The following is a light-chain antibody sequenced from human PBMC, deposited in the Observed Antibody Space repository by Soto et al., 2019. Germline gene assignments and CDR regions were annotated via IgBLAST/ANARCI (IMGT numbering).Light chain of an antibody. J-gene: IGLJ7*01. CDR1: SGHSNYA. V-gene: IGLV4-69*01. Sequence: QPVLTQSPPASASLGASVKLTCTLSSGHSNYAIAWHQQQPEKGPRYLMKVNSGGSHIKGDGIPDRFSGSSSGAERYLFISRLQSEDEADYYCQTWGTGSAFVVFGGGTQLTVL. CDR2: VNSGGSH. CDR3: QTWGTGSAFVV.